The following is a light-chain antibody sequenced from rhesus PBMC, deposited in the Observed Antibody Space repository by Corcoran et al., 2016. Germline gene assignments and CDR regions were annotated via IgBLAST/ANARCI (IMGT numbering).Light chain of an antibody. Sequence: ETVVTQSPATLSLSPGERATLSCRASQSVGSHLAWYQQKPGQAPRLLIYGVFSRATGIPDRFSGSGAGTGLTLTISSLEPEDVGVYYCQQSSNLWTFGQGTKVEIK. J-gene: IGKJ1*01. V-gene: IGKV3-24*04. CDR3: QQSSNLWT. CDR1: QSVGSH. CDR2: GVF.